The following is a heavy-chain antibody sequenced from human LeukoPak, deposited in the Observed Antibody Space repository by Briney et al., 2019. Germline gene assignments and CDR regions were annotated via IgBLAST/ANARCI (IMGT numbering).Heavy chain of an antibody. CDR3: AKDHSSSWFNHFDY. CDR2: ISYDGSNK. CDR1: GFTFSSYG. Sequence: GSLRLSCAASGFTFSSYGMHRVRQAPGKGLEWVAVISYDGSNKYYADSVKGRFTISRDNSKNTPYLPMNSLRAEDTAVYYCAKDHSSSWFNHFDYWGQGTLVTVSS. V-gene: IGHV3-30*18. J-gene: IGHJ4*02. D-gene: IGHD6-13*01.